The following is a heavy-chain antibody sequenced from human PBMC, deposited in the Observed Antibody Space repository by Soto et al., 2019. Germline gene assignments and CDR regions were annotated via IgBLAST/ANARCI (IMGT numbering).Heavy chain of an antibody. V-gene: IGHV1-69*02. CDR1: GGTFSSYT. D-gene: IGHD6-6*01. CDR2: IIPILGIA. J-gene: IGHJ4*02. CDR3: ALCSSPGIRVRFDY. Sequence: GASVKVSCKASGGTFSSYTISWVRQAPGQGLEWMGRIIPILGIANYAQKFQGRVTITADKSTSTAYMELSSLRSEDTAVYYCALCSSPGIRVRFDYWGQGTLVTVSS.